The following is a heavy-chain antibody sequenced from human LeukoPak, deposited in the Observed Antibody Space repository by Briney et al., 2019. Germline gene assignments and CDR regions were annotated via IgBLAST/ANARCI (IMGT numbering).Heavy chain of an antibody. Sequence: ASVKVSCKASGYTFTSYYMHWVRQAPGQGLEWMGIINPSGGSTSYAQKFQGRVTMTRDTSTSTVYMELSSLRSEDTAVYYCARDNRAIVVSWEAFDIWGQGTMVTVSS. CDR3: ARDNRAIVVSWEAFDI. V-gene: IGHV1-46*01. D-gene: IGHD3-22*01. CDR1: GYTFTSYY. J-gene: IGHJ3*02. CDR2: INPSGGST.